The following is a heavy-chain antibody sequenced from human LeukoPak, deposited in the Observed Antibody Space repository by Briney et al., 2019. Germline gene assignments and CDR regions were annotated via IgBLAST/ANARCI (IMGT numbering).Heavy chain of an antibody. Sequence: PSETLSLTCTVSGGSISSYYWSWIRQPAGKELEWIGRIYTSGSTNYNPSLKSRVTMSVDTSKNQFSLKLSSVTAADTAVYYCARGVAVAGTYYYGMDVWGQGTTVTVSS. CDR1: GGSISSYY. D-gene: IGHD6-19*01. V-gene: IGHV4-4*07. CDR2: IYTSGST. CDR3: ARGVAVAGTYYYGMDV. J-gene: IGHJ6*02.